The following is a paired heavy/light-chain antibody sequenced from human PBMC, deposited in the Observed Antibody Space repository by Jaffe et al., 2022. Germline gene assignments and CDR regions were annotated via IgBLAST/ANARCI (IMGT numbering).Light chain of an antibody. CDR2: GAS. CDR3: QHYVSSPIT. CDR1: QSVSNNY. Sequence: EIVLTQSPGTLSLSPGERGTLSCRASQSVSNNYLAWFQQKPGQAPRLLIYGASSRATGIPDRFSGSGSGTDFTLTISRLEPEDFAVYYCQHYVSSPITFGQGTRLEIK. V-gene: IGKV3-20*01. J-gene: IGKJ5*01.
Heavy chain of an antibody. CDR1: GGPMTSGSYY. D-gene: IGHD3-16*01. CDR3: ARVLAWGTNWYFDL. V-gene: IGHV4-61*02. Sequence: QVQLQESGPGLVKPSQTLSLTCSVSGGPMTSGSYYWSWVRQSAEKGLEWIGRISTAGGTNFNPSFKSRVTMSVDTSQSQFSLNLNSVTAADTAVYYCARVLAWGTNWYFDLWGRGTLVTVSS. J-gene: IGHJ2*01. CDR2: ISTAGGT.